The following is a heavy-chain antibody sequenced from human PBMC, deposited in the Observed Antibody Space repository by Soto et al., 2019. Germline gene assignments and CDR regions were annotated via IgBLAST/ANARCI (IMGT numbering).Heavy chain of an antibody. D-gene: IGHD2-21*02. V-gene: IGHV4-61*01. Sequence: PSETLSLTCTVSGGSVSSGSYYWSWIRQPPGKGLEWIGYIYYSGSTNYNPSLKSRVTISVDTSKNQFSLKLSSVTAADTAVYYCAREREYCGGDCYPAHFDYWGQGTLVTVSS. CDR2: IYYSGST. CDR1: GGSVSSGSYY. J-gene: IGHJ4*02. CDR3: AREREYCGGDCYPAHFDY.